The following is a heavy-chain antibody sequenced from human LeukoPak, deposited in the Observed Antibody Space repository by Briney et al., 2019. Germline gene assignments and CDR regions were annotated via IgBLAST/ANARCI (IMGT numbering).Heavy chain of an antibody. V-gene: IGHV4-59*08. J-gene: IGHJ4*02. CDR3: ARLDSSSWTNVGWDY. D-gene: IGHD6-13*01. Sequence: PSETLSLTCTVSGGSISSYYWSWIRQPAGKGLEWIGSIYHSGSTYYNPSLKSRVTISVDTSKNQFSLKLSSVTAADTAVYYCARLDSSSWTNVGWDYWGQGTLVTVSS. CDR1: GGSISSYY. CDR2: IYHSGST.